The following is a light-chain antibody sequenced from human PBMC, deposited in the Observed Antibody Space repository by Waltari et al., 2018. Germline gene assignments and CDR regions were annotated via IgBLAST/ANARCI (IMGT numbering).Light chain of an antibody. CDR1: SSNIGTHY. CDR3: ATWDDGLSGV. V-gene: IGLV1-47*01. CDR2: KDD. J-gene: IGLJ2*01. Sequence: HSVLTQPPSASGTTGQRVTISCSGRSSNIGTHYVDWYQQLPGTAPKLLMYKDDQRPSGVPARFSGSKSGTSASLAISGLRSEDEADYYCATWDDGLSGVFGGGTKLTVL.